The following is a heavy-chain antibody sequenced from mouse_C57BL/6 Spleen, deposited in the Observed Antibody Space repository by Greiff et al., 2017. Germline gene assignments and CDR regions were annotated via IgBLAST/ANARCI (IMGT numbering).Heavy chain of an antibody. CDR2: YNPYDGDT. CDR3: AREEDYSWFAY. V-gene: IGHV1-20*01. Sequence: VQLQQSGPELVKPGDSVKISCKASGYSFTGYFMNWVMQSHGKSLEWIGRYNPYDGDTFYNQKFKGKATLTVDKSSNTAHMELRSLTSEDSAVYYCAREEDYSWFAYWGQGTLVTVSA. CDR1: GYSFTGYF. D-gene: IGHD1-1*01. J-gene: IGHJ3*01.